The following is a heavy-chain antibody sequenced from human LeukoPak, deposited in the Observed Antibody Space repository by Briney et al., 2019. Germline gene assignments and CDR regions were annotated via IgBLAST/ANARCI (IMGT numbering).Heavy chain of an antibody. Sequence: ASVKVSCKASGYTFTSYGISWVRQAPGQGLEWMGWISAYNGNTNYAQKLQGRVTMTTDTSTSTAYMELSSLRSEDTAVYYCARTGYSGYDYRDSYYYYYMDVWGKGTTVTVSS. V-gene: IGHV1-18*01. CDR2: ISAYNGNT. CDR3: ARTGYSGYDYRDSYYYYYMDV. J-gene: IGHJ6*03. D-gene: IGHD5-12*01. CDR1: GYTFTSYG.